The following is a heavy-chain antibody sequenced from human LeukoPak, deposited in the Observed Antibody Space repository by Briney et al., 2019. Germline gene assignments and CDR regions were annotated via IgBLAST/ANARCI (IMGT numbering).Heavy chain of an antibody. CDR3: ARRITISGLGYYMDV. CDR1: GFSFSTYS. Sequence: GGSLRLSCAASGFSFSTYSMNWVRQAPGKGLEWISYISNSGHTTYYAESVKDRFTISRGNAWNSLYLQMNSLRGEDTAVYYRARRITISGLGYYMDVWGKGTTVIVPS. CDR2: ISNSGHTT. J-gene: IGHJ6*04. D-gene: IGHD3-3*01. V-gene: IGHV3-48*01.